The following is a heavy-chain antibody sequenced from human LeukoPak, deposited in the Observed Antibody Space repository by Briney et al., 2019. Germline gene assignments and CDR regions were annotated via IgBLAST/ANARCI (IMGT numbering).Heavy chain of an antibody. CDR3: AKYGNSGWVIDN. Sequence: SETLSLTCTVSGGSIGSDYWTWIRQPPGKGLEYIGYIYYTGGTNYNPSLKSRVTISVDTSKNQFSLKLSSVTAADTVVYFCAKYGNSGWVIDNWGQGTLVTVSS. J-gene: IGHJ4*02. V-gene: IGHV4-59*08. CDR2: IYYTGGT. D-gene: IGHD6-19*01. CDR1: GGSIGSDY.